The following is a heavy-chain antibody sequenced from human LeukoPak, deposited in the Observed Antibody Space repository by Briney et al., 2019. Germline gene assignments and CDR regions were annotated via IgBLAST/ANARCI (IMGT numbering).Heavy chain of an antibody. V-gene: IGHV5-51*01. CDR2: IYPGDSDT. CDR1: GYSFTGYW. Sequence: GESLKISCKGSGYSFTGYWIGWVRQMPGKGLEWMGIIYPGDSDTRYSPSFQGQVTISADKSISTAYLQWSSLKASDTAMYYCARLPWVSSSSHWFDPWGQGTLVTVSS. J-gene: IGHJ5*02. CDR3: ARLPWVSSSSHWFDP. D-gene: IGHD6-6*01.